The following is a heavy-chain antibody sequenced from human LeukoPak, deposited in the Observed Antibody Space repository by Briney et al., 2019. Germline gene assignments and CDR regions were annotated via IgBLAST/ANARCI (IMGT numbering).Heavy chain of an antibody. CDR2: IYYSGSA. CDR3: ARVRDGYNDY. D-gene: IGHD5-24*01. J-gene: IGHJ4*02. V-gene: IGHV4-30-4*01. CDR1: GGSISSGDYY. Sequence: SETLSLTCTVSGGSISSGDYYWSWIRQPPGKGLEWIGCIYYSGSAYYNPSLKSRVTISVDTSKNQFSLKLSSVTAADTAVYYCARVRDGYNDYWGQGTLVTVSS.